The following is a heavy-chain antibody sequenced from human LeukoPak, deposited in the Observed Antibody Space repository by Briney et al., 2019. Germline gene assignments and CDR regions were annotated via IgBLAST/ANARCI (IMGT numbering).Heavy chain of an antibody. CDR1: GGTFSSYA. Sequence: ASVKVSCKASGGTFSSYAISWVRQAPGQGLEWMGGIIPILGTANYAQKFQGRVTITTDESTSTAYMELSSLRSEDTAVYYCARTEGNSGSYSRAWNFGYWGQGTLVTVSS. J-gene: IGHJ4*02. V-gene: IGHV1-69*05. CDR3: ARTEGNSGSYSRAWNFGY. D-gene: IGHD1-26*01. CDR2: IIPILGTA.